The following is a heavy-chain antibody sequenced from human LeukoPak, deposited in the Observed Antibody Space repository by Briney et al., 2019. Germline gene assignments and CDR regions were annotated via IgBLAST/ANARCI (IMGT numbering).Heavy chain of an antibody. D-gene: IGHD3-16*01. J-gene: IGHJ5*02. CDR3: AREFWDAPSENWFDP. V-gene: IGHV4-4*07. Sequence: SETLSLTCTVSGGSISSYYWSWVRQPAGKGLEWIGRIYTSGSTNYNPSLRSRVTMSVDTSKNQFSLKLSSVTAADTAVYYCAREFWDAPSENWFDPSAQGTLVTVSS. CDR1: GGSISSYY. CDR2: IYTSGST.